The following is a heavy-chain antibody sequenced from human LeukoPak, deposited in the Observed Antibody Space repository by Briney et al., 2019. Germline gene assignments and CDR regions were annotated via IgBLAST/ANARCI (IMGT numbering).Heavy chain of an antibody. J-gene: IGHJ4*02. CDR1: GGSISSSSYY. V-gene: IGHV4-39*07. CDR2: IYYRGSI. Sequence: SETLSLTCTVSGGSISSSSYYWGWIRQPPGKGLEWIGSIYYRGSIYYNPSLKSRVTISVDTSKNQFSLKLSSVTAADTAVYYCARDQFRSGYEYWGQGTLVTVSS. CDR3: ARDQFRSGYEY. D-gene: IGHD5-12*01.